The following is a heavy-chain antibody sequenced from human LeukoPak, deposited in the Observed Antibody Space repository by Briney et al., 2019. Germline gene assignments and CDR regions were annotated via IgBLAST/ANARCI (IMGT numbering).Heavy chain of an antibody. CDR1: GFTFSSCA. D-gene: IGHD3-10*01. J-gene: IGHJ4*01. Sequence: PGGSLRLSCAASGFTFSSCALSWVRQAPGKGLEWVSTVSVNGGTTYYTDSVKGRFTISRDNSKNTLYLQMNSLRAEDTAVYFCAKELHGSGNYAFDYWGHGTLVTVSS. V-gene: IGHV3-23*01. CDR3: AKELHGSGNYAFDY. CDR2: VSVNGGTT.